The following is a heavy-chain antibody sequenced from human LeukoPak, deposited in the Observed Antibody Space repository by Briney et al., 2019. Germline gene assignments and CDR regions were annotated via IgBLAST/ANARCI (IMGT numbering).Heavy chain of an antibody. V-gene: IGHV4-34*01. CDR1: GGSFSGYY. CDR3: ARPDSRYCSGGSCSYYFDY. D-gene: IGHD2-15*01. CDR2: INHSGST. Sequence: KPSETLSLTCAVYGGSFSGYYWSWIRQPPGKGLEWIGEINHSGSTNYNPSLKSRVTISVDTPKNQCSLKLSSVTAADTAVYYCARPDSRYCSGGSCSYYFDYWGQGTLVTVSS. J-gene: IGHJ4*02.